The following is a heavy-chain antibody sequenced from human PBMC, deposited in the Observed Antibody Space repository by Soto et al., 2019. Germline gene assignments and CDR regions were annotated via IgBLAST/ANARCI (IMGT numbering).Heavy chain of an antibody. J-gene: IGHJ5*02. V-gene: IGHV1-18*01. CDR2: ISAYNGHT. Sequence: QVQLVQSGPEVKKPGASVKLSCKASGYTFTSHGITWVRQAPGQGLEWMGRISAYNGHTNYAQKIQDRVTLTPDPSTNTAYMELGRLRSDDTAVYYCARDSEDYSVSGSYTWSDPWGQGTLVTVSS. D-gene: IGHD3-10*01. CDR1: GYTFTSHG. CDR3: ARDSEDYSVSGSYTWSDP.